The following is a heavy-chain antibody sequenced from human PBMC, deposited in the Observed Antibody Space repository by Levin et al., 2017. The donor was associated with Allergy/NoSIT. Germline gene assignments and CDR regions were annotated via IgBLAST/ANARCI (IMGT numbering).Heavy chain of an antibody. CDR3: ARGGCSSTSCLDY. V-gene: IGHV3-74*01. D-gene: IGHD2-2*01. Sequence: PGGSLRPSCAASGFTFSRYYMHWVRQAPGKGLVWVSRITLDVTDTYYADSVKGRFTISRDNAENTLFLQMNSLRAEDTAIYYCARGGCSSTSCLDYWGQGILVTVSS. CDR1: GFTFSRYY. CDR2: ITLDVTDT. J-gene: IGHJ4*02.